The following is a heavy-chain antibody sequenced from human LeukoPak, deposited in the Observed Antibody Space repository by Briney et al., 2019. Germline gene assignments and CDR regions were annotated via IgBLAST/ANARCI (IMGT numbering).Heavy chain of an antibody. D-gene: IGHD4-17*01. V-gene: IGHV4-31*03. Sequence: PSETLSLTCTVSGGSISSGGYYWSWIRQHPGKGLEWIGYIYYSGSTNYNPSLKSRVTISVDTSKNQFSLKLSSVTAADTAVYYCARGNYGDYYYFDYWGQGTLVTVSS. CDR1: GGSISSGGYY. CDR3: ARGNYGDYYYFDY. J-gene: IGHJ4*02. CDR2: IYYSGST.